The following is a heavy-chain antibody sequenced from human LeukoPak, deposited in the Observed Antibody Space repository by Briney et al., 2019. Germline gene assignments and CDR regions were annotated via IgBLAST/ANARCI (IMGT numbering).Heavy chain of an antibody. CDR2: INHSGST. Sequence: SETLSLTCAVFGGSFSGYYWSWIRQPPGKGLEWIGEINHSGSTNYNPSLKSRVTISVDTSKNHFSLKLSSVTAADTAVYYCAPTHCSGGSCYSGKYFQHWGQGTLVTVSS. V-gene: IGHV4-34*01. D-gene: IGHD2-15*01. CDR1: GGSFSGYY. CDR3: APTHCSGGSCYSGKYFQH. J-gene: IGHJ1*01.